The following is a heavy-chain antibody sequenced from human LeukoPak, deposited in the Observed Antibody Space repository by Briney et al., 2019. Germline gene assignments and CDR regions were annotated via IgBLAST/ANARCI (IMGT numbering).Heavy chain of an antibody. Sequence: PSETLSLTCTVSGGSISSGSYHWGWIRQPPEKGLEWIGSIYYSGNTYYNPSLKSRVTISVDTSKNQFSLKLSSVTAADTAVYYCARGRVAGANWGQGTLLTVSS. CDR1: GGSISSGSYH. D-gene: IGHD6-19*01. V-gene: IGHV4-39*01. CDR2: IYYSGNT. CDR3: ARGRVAGAN. J-gene: IGHJ4*02.